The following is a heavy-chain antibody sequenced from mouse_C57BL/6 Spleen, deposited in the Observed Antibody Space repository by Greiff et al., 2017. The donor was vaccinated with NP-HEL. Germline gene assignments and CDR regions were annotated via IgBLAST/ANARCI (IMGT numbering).Heavy chain of an antibody. CDR2: ISSGGSYT. J-gene: IGHJ2*01. V-gene: IGHV5-6*01. D-gene: IGHD1-1*01. CDR1: GFTFSSYG. CDR3: ARIPSATGYFDY. Sequence: EVMLVESGGDLVKPGGSLKLSCAASGFTFSSYGMSWVRQTPDKRLEWVATISSGGSYTYYPDSVKGRFTISRDNAKNTLYLQMSSLKSEDTAMYYCARIPSATGYFDYWGQGTTLTVSS.